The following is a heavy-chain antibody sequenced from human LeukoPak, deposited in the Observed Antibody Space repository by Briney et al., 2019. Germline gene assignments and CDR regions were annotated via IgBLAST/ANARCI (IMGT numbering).Heavy chain of an antibody. CDR3: AKSERGSYLGYFQH. V-gene: IGHV3-30*02. J-gene: IGHJ1*01. Sequence: GGSLRLSCAASGFTFNNYGMHWVRQAPGKGLEWLAFIRYDGSNTYYADSVKGRFTVSRDDSKNTLYLQMNSLRAEDTAVYYCAKSERGSYLGYFQHWGQGTLVTVSS. CDR1: GFTFNNYG. CDR2: IRYDGSNT. D-gene: IGHD1-26*01.